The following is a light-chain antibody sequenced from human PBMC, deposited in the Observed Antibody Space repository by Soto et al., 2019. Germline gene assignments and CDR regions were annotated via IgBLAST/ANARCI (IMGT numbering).Light chain of an antibody. CDR2: DAS. J-gene: IGKJ4*01. V-gene: IGKV3-11*01. CDR3: LQRSNWPPS. Sequence: EIVLTQSPATLSLSPGERATLSCRASQSVSSYLAWYQQKPGQAPRLLIYDASNRATGIPARFSGSGSGTDFTFTISSLEPEDFAVYYCLQRSNWPPSFGGGTKVEIK. CDR1: QSVSSY.